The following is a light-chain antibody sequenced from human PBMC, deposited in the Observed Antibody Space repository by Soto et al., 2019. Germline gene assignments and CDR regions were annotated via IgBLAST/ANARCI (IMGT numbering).Light chain of an antibody. CDR1: GSDVGAYNL. V-gene: IGLV2-23*02. CDR2: EVN. J-gene: IGLJ1*01. Sequence: RSQPGSVTGSLGEAIAISCEGTGSDVGAYNLVSWYQQHPGKAPKLIICEVNTRPSGISNRFSGSKSGDTASLTISWLQAEDEADYFCCSYAGPAAYVFGTGTKVTVL. CDR3: CSYAGPAAYV.